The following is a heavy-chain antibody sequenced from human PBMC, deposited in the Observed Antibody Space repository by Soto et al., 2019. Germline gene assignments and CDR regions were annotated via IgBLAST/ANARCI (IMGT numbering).Heavy chain of an antibody. Sequence: QVQLQESGPGLVNPSQTLSLTCTVSGGSISSGDYYWTWIRQVPGKGLEWIGYIYYSGYTYYNPSLESRLTISRDTSKNQFSLKLSSVTAADTAVYYCARGGIPVAGLDYWGQGTLVTVSS. J-gene: IGHJ4*02. V-gene: IGHV4-31*03. CDR3: ARGGIPVAGLDY. CDR2: IYYSGYT. CDR1: GGSISSGDYY. D-gene: IGHD6-19*01.